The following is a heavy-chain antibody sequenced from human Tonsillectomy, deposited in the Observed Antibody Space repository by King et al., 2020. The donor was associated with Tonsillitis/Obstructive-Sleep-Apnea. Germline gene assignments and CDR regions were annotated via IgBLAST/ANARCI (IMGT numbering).Heavy chain of an antibody. CDR2: IYSGGST. V-gene: IGHV3-66*01. Sequence: VQLVESGGGLVQPGGSLRLSCAASGFTVSSNYMSWVRQAPGKGLEGVSVIYSGGSTYYAGSVKGRFTISRDNSKNMLYLQMNSLRAEDTAVYYCARAPYSGRYWFDPWGQGTLVTVSS. CDR3: ARAPYSGRYWFDP. J-gene: IGHJ5*02. D-gene: IGHD1-26*01. CDR1: GFTVSSNY.